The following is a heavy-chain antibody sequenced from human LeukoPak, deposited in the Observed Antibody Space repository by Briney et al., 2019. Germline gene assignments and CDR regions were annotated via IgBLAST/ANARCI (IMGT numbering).Heavy chain of an antibody. J-gene: IGHJ6*03. CDR1: GFTFSSYG. CDR2: IRYDGSNK. D-gene: IGHD6-19*01. V-gene: IGHV3-30*02. CDR3: AKDRRYSSGWYDVRRYYYYYYYMDV. Sequence: GGSLRLSCAASGFTFSSYGMHWVRQAPGKGLEWVAFIRYDGSNKYYADSVKGRFTISRDNSKNTLYLQMNSLRAEDTAVYYCAKDRRYSSGWYDVRRYYYYYYYMDVWGKGTTVTISS.